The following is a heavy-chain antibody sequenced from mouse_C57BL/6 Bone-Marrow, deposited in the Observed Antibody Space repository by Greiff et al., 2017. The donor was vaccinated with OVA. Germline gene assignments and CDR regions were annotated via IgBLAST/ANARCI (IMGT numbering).Heavy chain of an antibody. D-gene: IGHD2-4*01. V-gene: IGHV1-64*01. Sequence: QVQLQQPGAELVKPGASVKLSCKASGYTFTSYWMHWVKQRPGQGLEWIGMIHPNSGSTNYNEKFKSKATLTVDKSSSTAYMQLSSLTSEDSAVYYRARWPLYDYDVDWGQGTTLTVSS. CDR1: GYTFTSYW. CDR3: ARWPLYDYDVD. J-gene: IGHJ2*01. CDR2: IHPNSGST.